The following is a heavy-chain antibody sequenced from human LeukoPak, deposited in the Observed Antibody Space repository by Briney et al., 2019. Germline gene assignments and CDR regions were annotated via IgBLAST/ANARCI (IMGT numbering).Heavy chain of an antibody. Sequence: GGSLRLSCAASGFTFNFYTMHWVRQTPGKGLEWVAVISHDGSNKFYADSVKGRFTISRDYSKNTLYLQMNSLRTEETAVYYCAKGPAMVRGTFDPWGQGTLVTVSS. V-gene: IGHV3-30*04. CDR3: AKGPAMVRGTFDP. CDR1: GFTFNFYT. CDR2: ISHDGSNK. J-gene: IGHJ5*02. D-gene: IGHD3-10*01.